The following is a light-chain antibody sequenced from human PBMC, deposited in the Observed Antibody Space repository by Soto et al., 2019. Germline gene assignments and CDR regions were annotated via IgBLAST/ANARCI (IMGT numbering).Light chain of an antibody. CDR2: RNN. Sequence: QSVLTQPPSASGTPGQRVTISCSGSSSNIGSNYVYWYQQLPGTAPKLLIYRNNQRPSGVPDRLSGSKSGTSASLTISGLRSEDEADYYCAAWDDSLSPHVVFGGGTKVTVL. CDR1: SSNIGSNY. V-gene: IGLV1-47*01. J-gene: IGLJ2*01. CDR3: AAWDDSLSPHVV.